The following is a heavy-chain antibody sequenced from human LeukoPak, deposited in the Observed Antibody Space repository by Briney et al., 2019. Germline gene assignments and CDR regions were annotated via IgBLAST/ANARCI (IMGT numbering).Heavy chain of an antibody. J-gene: IGHJ4*02. D-gene: IGHD6-13*01. Sequence: ASVKVSCKASGYTFTGYYMHWVRQAPGQGLEWMGRINPNSGGTNYAQKFQGRVTMTRDTSISTVYMELSRLRSDDTAVYYCARERKYSSSWYNPHYWGQGTLVTVSS. V-gene: IGHV1-2*06. CDR1: GYTFTGYY. CDR2: INPNSGGT. CDR3: ARERKYSSSWYNPHY.